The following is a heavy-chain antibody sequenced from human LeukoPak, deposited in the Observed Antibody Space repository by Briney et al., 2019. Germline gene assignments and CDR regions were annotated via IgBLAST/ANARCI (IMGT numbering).Heavy chain of an antibody. CDR2: IYTSGST. J-gene: IGHJ4*02. CDR3: ARARVWEMATDHVFDY. Sequence: SETLSLTCTVSGGSISSGSYYWSWIRQPAGKGLEWIGRIYTSGSTNYNPSLKSRVTISVDTSKNQFSLKLSSVTAADTAVYYCARARVWEMATDHVFDYWGQGTLVTVSS. D-gene: IGHD5-24*01. V-gene: IGHV4-61*02. CDR1: GGSISSGSYY.